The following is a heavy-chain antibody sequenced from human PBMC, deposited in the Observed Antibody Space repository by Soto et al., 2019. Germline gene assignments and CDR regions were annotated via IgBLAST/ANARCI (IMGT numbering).Heavy chain of an antibody. CDR3: ARDRVVRELLLYFDY. J-gene: IGHJ4*02. V-gene: IGHV3-21*01. CDR2: ISSSSSYI. CDR1: GFTFSSYS. Sequence: SLRLSCAASGFTFSSYSMNWVRQAPGKGLEWVSSISSSSSYIYYADSVKGRFTISRDNAKNSLYLQMNSLRAEDTAVYYCARDRVVRELLLYFDYWGQGTQVTVSS. D-gene: IGHD1-26*01.